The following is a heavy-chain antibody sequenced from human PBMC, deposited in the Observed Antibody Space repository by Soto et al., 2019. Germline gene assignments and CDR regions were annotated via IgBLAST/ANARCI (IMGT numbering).Heavy chain of an antibody. CDR3: ARAGGTGTGYYDLLLYYYGLDV. J-gene: IGHJ6*02. CDR1: GFTLTTYG. Sequence: QVQLVESGGGVVQPGRSLRLSCTASGFTLTTYGMHWVRQAPGKGLEWVAVIWNDGTNKYHADSVKGRFTVSRDNSKNTLYIQMNSLRVEDTAVYYCARAGGTGTGYYDLLLYYYGLDVWGQGTTVTVSS. CDR2: IWNDGTNK. V-gene: IGHV3-33*01. D-gene: IGHD3-9*01.